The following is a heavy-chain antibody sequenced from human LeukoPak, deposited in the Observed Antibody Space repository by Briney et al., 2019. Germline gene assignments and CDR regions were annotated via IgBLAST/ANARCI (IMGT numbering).Heavy chain of an antibody. V-gene: IGHV3-30-3*01. J-gene: IGHJ4*02. CDR2: ISYDGNNK. CDR3: ARDLGYCSSTSCYTSEAFDI. CDR1: GFTFSSYA. Sequence: GGSLRLSCAASGFTFSSYAMHWVRQAPDKGLEWVAVISYDGNNKYYADSVKGRFTISRDNSKNTLYLQMNSLRAEDTAVYYCARDLGYCSSTSCYTSEAFDIWGQGTLVTVSS. D-gene: IGHD2-2*02.